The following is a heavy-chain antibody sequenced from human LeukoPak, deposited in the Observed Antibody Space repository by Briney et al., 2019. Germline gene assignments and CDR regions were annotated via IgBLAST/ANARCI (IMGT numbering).Heavy chain of an antibody. Sequence: PGGSLRLSCAASGFTFSSYRMNWVRQAPGKGLEWVSSISSSSSYIYYADSVKGRFTISRDNAKNSLYLQMNSLRAEDTAVYYCARDPDSGSYSSFDYWGQGTLVTVSS. CDR3: ARDPDSGSYSSFDY. D-gene: IGHD1-26*01. V-gene: IGHV3-21*01. CDR2: ISSSSSYI. J-gene: IGHJ4*02. CDR1: GFTFSSYR.